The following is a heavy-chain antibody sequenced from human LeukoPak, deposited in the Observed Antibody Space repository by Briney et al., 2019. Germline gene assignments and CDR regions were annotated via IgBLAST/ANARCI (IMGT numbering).Heavy chain of an antibody. V-gene: IGHV1-2*02. J-gene: IGHJ4*02. D-gene: IGHD3-3*01. CDR2: INPNSGGT. CDR1: GYTFTGYY. CDR3: ARGGVDFSSGYAIDY. Sequence: ASVKVSCKASGYTFTGYYMHWVRQAPGQGLEWMGWINPNSGGTNYAQKFQGRVTMTRDTSISTAYMELSRLTSDDTAIYYCARGGVDFSSGYAIDYWGQGTLVTVSS.